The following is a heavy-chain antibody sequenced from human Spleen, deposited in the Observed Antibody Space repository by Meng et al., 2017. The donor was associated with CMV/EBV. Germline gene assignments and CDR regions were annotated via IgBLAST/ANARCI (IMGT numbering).Heavy chain of an antibody. CDR3: ATYLGGGSGVGS. V-gene: IGHV4-61*02. CDR2: IDGGGST. Sequence: SVSGGSVSSNSYHWSWIRQPAGEGLEWLGRIDGGGSTYSPSLKSRLTISRDTSTNQFSLRLSSVTAADTALYYCATYLGGGSGVGSWGQGTLVTVSS. CDR1: GGSVSSNSYH. J-gene: IGHJ5*02. D-gene: IGHD2-8*02.